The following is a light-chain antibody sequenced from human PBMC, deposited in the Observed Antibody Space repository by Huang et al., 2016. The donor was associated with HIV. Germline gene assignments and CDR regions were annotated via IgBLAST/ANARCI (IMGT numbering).Light chain of an antibody. CDR1: QNVLYSSNNKNY. Sequence: DIVMTQSPDSLAVSLGERATINCKSSQNVLYSSNNKNYLAWYQQKPGQPPKLLIYWASTRESGVPDRFSGSGSGTDFSLTISILQAEDVAVYFCQQYYTTPPTFGQGTKLQIK. CDR2: WAS. V-gene: IGKV4-1*01. CDR3: QQYYTTPPT. J-gene: IGKJ2*01.